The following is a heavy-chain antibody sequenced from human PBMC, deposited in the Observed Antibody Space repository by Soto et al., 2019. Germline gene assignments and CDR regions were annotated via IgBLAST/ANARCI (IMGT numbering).Heavy chain of an antibody. CDR1: GYTFTSYG. CDR2: ISAYNGNT. CDR3: ARDGGTIVLVPAAMDYYYYGXDV. D-gene: IGHD2-2*01. J-gene: IGHJ6*02. Sequence: ASVKVSCKASGYTFTSYGISWVRQAPGQGLEWMGWISAYNGNTNYAQKLQGRVTMTTDTSTSTAYMELRSLRSDDTAVYYCARDGGTIVLVPAAMDYYYYGXDVWGQGTTVTV. V-gene: IGHV1-18*01.